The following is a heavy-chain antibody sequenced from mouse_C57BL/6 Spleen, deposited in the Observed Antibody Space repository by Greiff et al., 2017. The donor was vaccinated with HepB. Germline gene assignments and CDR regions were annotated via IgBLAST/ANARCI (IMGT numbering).Heavy chain of an antibody. CDR3: ARSDYSNPWFAD. V-gene: IGHV1-80*01. Sequence: QVQLKQSGAELVKPGASVKISCKASGYAFSSYWMNWVKQRPGKGLEWIGQIYPGDGDTNYNGKFKGKATLTADKYASTAYMQLSSLTSEDSAVYFCARSDYSNPWFADWGQGTLVTVSA. D-gene: IGHD2-5*01. J-gene: IGHJ3*01. CDR1: GYAFSSYW. CDR2: IYPGDGDT.